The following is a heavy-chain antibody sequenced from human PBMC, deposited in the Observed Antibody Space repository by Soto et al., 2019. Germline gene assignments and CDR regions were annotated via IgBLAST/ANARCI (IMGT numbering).Heavy chain of an antibody. Sequence: QVQLVESGGGLVKPGGPLRLSCAASGFTFSDYYMSWIRQVPGKGLEWVSYISNGGDAVHYADSVKGRFTISRDNADNSLYLQMNSLKVEDTAVYYCAKENWYLDLWGRGTLVTVSS. V-gene: IGHV3-11*01. CDR1: GFTFSDYY. J-gene: IGHJ2*01. CDR3: AKENWYLDL. CDR2: ISNGGDAV.